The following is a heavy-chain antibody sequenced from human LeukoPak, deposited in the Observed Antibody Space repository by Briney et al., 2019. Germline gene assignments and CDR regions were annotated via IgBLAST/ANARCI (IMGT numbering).Heavy chain of an antibody. V-gene: IGHV4-59*01. CDR3: ARDLRNYYDSRARYFDL. Sequence: PSETLSLTCTVSGGSISSYYWSWIRQSPGKGLECIGYIHYTGSTNYNPSLKSRVTISVETSKNQFSLKLKSVTAADTAVYYCARDLRNYYDSRARYFDLWGRGTLVTVSS. J-gene: IGHJ2*01. D-gene: IGHD3-22*01. CDR2: IHYTGST. CDR1: GGSISSYY.